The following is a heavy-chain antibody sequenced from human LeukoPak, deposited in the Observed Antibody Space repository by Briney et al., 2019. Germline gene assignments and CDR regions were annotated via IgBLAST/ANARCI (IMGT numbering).Heavy chain of an antibody. V-gene: IGHV1-58*01. Sequence: SVKVSCKASGFIFSRSAVQWVRQARGQGLEWIGWIVVGSGNTNYAQEFQERVTMTRDMSTCTAYMELSSLRSEDTAVYYCAAGNYYDSSGYYPYAFDIWGQGTMVTVSS. CDR2: IVVGSGNT. CDR1: GFIFSRSA. J-gene: IGHJ3*02. D-gene: IGHD3-22*01. CDR3: AAGNYYDSSGYYPYAFDI.